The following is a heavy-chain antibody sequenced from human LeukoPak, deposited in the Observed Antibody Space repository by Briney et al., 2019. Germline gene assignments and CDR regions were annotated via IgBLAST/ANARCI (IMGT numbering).Heavy chain of an antibody. CDR1: GYTFTSYY. Sequence: ASVKVSCKASGYTFTSYYMHWVRQAPGQGLEWMAIINPSGGSTRYAQKFQGRVTMTRDTSISTAYMELSRLRSDDTAVYYCARTYCTNGACFNWFDPWGQGTLVTVSS. J-gene: IGHJ5*02. CDR2: INPSGGST. CDR3: ARTYCTNGACFNWFDP. D-gene: IGHD2-8*01. V-gene: IGHV1-46*01.